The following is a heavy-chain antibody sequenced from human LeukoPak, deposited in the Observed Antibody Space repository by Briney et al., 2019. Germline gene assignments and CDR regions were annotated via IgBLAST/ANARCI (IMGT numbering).Heavy chain of an antibody. CDR3: AREYSSGKIYYKNSDY. V-gene: IGHV1-2*04. CDR1: GYTFTGYL. Sequence: ASVKVSCKASGYTFTGYLIHWMRQAPGQGLEWMGCIDPRSGDTKSVQKFQGWVTLTRDTSISTTYMELSRLTSDDTAVYYCAREYSSGKIYYKNSDYWGQGTLVTVSS. J-gene: IGHJ4*02. CDR2: IDPRSGDT. D-gene: IGHD2-15*01.